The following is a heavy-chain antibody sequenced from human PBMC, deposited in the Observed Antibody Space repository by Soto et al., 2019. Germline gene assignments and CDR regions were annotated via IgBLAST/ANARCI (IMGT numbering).Heavy chain of an antibody. CDR2: INPNSGGA. CDR3: ARDRSYYYGSGSYLGYYYYYGMDV. V-gene: IGHV1-2*02. Sequence: ASVKVSCKASGHTFTGYYMHWVRQAPGQGLEWMGWINPNSGGANYAQKFQGRVTITTDTSTSTAYMELSSLRSEDTAVYYCARDRSYYYGSGSYLGYYYYYGMDVWGQGTTVTVSS. CDR1: GHTFTGYY. J-gene: IGHJ6*02. D-gene: IGHD3-10*01.